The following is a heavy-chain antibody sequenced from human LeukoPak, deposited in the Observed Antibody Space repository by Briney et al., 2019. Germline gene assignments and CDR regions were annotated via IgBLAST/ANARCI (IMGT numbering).Heavy chain of an antibody. CDR3: ARYGSGSYYSYYYYYMDV. Sequence: SETLSLTCTVSGGSISSYYWSWIRQPPGKGLEWIGYIYYSGSTNYNPSLKSRVTISVDTPKNQFSLKLSSVTAADTAVYYCARYGSGSYYSYYYYYMDVWGKGTTVTISS. D-gene: IGHD3-10*01. CDR2: IYYSGST. V-gene: IGHV4-59*01. CDR1: GGSISSYY. J-gene: IGHJ6*03.